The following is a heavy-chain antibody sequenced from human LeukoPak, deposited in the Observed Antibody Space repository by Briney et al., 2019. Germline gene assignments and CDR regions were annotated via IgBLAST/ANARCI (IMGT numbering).Heavy chain of an antibody. CDR1: GGSISSHY. CDR3: ARDYSSSLMGWFGP. V-gene: IGHV4-59*11. Sequence: SETLSLTCTVSGGSISSHYWSWIRQPPGKGLEWIGYIYYSGSTNYNPSLKSRVTISVDTSKNQFSLKLSSVTAADTAVYYCARDYSSSLMGWFGPWGQGTLVTVSS. CDR2: IYYSGST. J-gene: IGHJ5*02. D-gene: IGHD6-6*01.